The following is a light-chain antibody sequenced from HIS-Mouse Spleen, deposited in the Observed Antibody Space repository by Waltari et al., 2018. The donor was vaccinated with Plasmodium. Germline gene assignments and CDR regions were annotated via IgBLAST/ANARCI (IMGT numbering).Light chain of an antibody. V-gene: IGLV4-69*01. CDR3: QTWGTGSWV. CDR1: SGHSISA. J-gene: IGLJ3*02. Sequence: QLVLTQSPSASASLGASVKLTCTLSSGHSISAIAWHTQPPGKGPRYLMTLNSDGSHSKGDGIPDRFSGSSSGAERYLTISSLQSEDEADYYCQTWGTGSWVYGGGTKLTVL. CDR2: LNSDGSH.